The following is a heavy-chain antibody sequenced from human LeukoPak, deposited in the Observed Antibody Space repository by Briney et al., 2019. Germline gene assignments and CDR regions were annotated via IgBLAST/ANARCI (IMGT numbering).Heavy chain of an antibody. Sequence: GGSLRLSCAASGFNFNAYTMNWVRQAPGKGLEWVSSISSDSSYIYYADAVHGRFTVSRDNAKYSLYLQMNSLRAEDTAVYYCVRGSYGAYDYWGQGSLVTVSS. CDR1: GFNFNAYT. CDR3: VRGSYGAYDY. J-gene: IGHJ4*02. CDR2: ISSDSSYI. V-gene: IGHV3-21*01. D-gene: IGHD4-17*01.